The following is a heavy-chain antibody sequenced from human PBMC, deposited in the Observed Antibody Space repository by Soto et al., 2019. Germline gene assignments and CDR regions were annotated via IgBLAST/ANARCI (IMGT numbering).Heavy chain of an antibody. J-gene: IGHJ4*02. CDR2: IIPIFGTA. Sequence: SVKVSCKASGGTFSSYAISWVRQAPGQGLEWMGGIIPIFGTANYAQKFQGRVTITADKSTSTAYMELSSLRSEDTAVYYCAKDWARDIVVVVAATGVDYWRQGTLVTVSS. CDR3: AKDWARDIVVVVAATGVDY. CDR1: GGTFSSYA. V-gene: IGHV1-69*06. D-gene: IGHD2-15*01.